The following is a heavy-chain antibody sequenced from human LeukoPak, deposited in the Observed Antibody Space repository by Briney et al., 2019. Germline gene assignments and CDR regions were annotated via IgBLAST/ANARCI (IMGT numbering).Heavy chain of an antibody. CDR3: AREGIVGASNSWFDP. CDR1: GFTFSTYA. CDR2: ITGNSYST. J-gene: IGHJ5*02. Sequence: GGSLRLSCGASGFTFSTYAMSWVRQAPGKGLEWVSSITGNSYSTYYADSVKGRFTISRGNSKNTLYLQMNSLRAEDTAIFYCAREGIVGASNSWFDPWGQGTLVTVSS. V-gene: IGHV3-23*01. D-gene: IGHD1-26*01.